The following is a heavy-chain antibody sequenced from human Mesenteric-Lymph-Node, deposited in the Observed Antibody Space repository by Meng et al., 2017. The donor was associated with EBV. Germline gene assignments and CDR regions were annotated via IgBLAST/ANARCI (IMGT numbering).Heavy chain of an antibody. CDR2: SNQSGST. D-gene: IGHD4-11*01. J-gene: IGHJ5*02. CDR3: ARGKTVGRSPWFDP. Sequence: LTHGGAGLLKPSETLSRTCAVYGGSFSGDYWTWIRQSPGKGLEWIGESNQSGSTIYNPSLKSRVTISVDTSQNQFSLKLSSVTAADTAVYYCARGKTVGRSPWFDPWGQGTLVTVSS. V-gene: IGHV4-34*01. CDR1: GGSFSGDY.